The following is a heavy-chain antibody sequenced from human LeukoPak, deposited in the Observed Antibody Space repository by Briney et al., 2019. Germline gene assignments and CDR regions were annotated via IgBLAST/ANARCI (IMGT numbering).Heavy chain of an antibody. J-gene: IGHJ5*02. CDR3: VRGPAAMGWFDP. Sequence: GSLRLSCAASGFTVSSSHMTWVRQTPGKGLVWVSRIKSDGSTTDYADSVKGRFTISRDNAKNTLYLQMNSLRAEDTAVYYCVRGPAAMGWFDPGAREPWSPSPQ. D-gene: IGHD2-2*01. V-gene: IGHV3-74*01. CDR1: GFTVSSSH. CDR2: IKSDGSTT.